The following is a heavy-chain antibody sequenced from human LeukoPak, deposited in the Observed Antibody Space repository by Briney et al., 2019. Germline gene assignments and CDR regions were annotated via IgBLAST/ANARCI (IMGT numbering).Heavy chain of an antibody. CDR2: ISSSSSTI. J-gene: IGHJ4*02. CDR1: GFTFSGYS. V-gene: IGHV3-48*01. Sequence: GGSLRLSCAASGFTFSGYSMNWVRQAPGKGLEWVSYISSSSSTIYYADSVKGRFTISRDNSKNTLYLQTNSLRAEDTAVYYCAKFFGRSFTPYYFDYWGQGTLVTVSS. D-gene: IGHD3-10*01. CDR3: AKFFGRSFTPYYFDY.